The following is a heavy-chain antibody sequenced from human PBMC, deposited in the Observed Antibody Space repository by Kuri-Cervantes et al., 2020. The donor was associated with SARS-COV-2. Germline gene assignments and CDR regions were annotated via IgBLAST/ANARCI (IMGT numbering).Heavy chain of an antibody. D-gene: IGHD3-3*01. CDR3: AWGRGWTFDI. J-gene: IGHJ3*02. CDR2: IKADGGEM. V-gene: IGHV3-7*04. CDR1: GFTLTYRW. Sequence: GESLKISCEASGFTLTYRWMAWFHQAPGKGLEWVAAIKADGGEMVYVDSAKGRFTISRDNAKNSVFLQMNSVRIEDTSLYFCAWGRGWTFDIWGRGTMVTVSS.